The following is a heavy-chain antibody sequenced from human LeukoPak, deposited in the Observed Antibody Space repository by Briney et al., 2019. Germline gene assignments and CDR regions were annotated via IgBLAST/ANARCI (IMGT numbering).Heavy chain of an antibody. CDR3: AGDGYDYVWGSYRYIY. D-gene: IGHD3-16*02. CDR2: IYYSGST. J-gene: IGHJ4*02. V-gene: IGHV4-39*07. Sequence: SETLSLTCTVSGGSISSSSYYWGWIRQPPGKGLEWIGSIYYSGSTYYNPSLKSRVTISVDTSKDQFSLKLSSVTAADTAVYYCAGDGYDYVWGSYRYIYWGQGTLVTVSS. CDR1: GGSISSSSYY.